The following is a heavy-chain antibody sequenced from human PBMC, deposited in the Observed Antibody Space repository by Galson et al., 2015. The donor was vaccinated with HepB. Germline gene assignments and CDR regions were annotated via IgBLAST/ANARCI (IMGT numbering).Heavy chain of an antibody. V-gene: IGHV4-59*01. CDR1: GGSISSYY. D-gene: IGHD3-3*01. J-gene: IGHJ5*02. CDR3: ARGQRHITIFGVAHNWFDP. Sequence: SLTCTVSGGSISSYYWSWIRQPPGKGLEWIGYTYYSGSTNYNPSLKSRVTISVDTSKNQFSLKLSSVTAADTAVYYCARGQRHITIFGVAHNWFDPWGQGTLVTVSS. CDR2: TYYSGST.